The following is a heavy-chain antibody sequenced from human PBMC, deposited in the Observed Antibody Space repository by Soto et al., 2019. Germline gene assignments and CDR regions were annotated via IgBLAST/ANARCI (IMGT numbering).Heavy chain of an antibody. CDR2: IYHAGST. V-gene: IGHV4-30-2*01. Sequence: QLQLQESGSGLVKPSQTLSLTCALSGGSISSTGFSWSWIRQPPGKGLEWIGYIYHAGSTYYNPSLKSRVTISVDRSKNHFSLNLTSVTAADTAVYDCARARFGELFGVDWLDPWGQGTLVTVSS. CDR1: GGSISSTGFS. D-gene: IGHD3-10*01. J-gene: IGHJ5*02. CDR3: ARARFGELFGVDWLDP.